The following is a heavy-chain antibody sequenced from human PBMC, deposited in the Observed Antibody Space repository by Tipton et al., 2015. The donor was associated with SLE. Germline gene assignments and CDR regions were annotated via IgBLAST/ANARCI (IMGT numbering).Heavy chain of an antibody. J-gene: IGHJ4*02. Sequence: LRLSCSVSGDSMTSGSYLWSWIRQQPGKGLECVGSIHSSGASFYKPSLQSRLMISLETANNQFSLTLISVTAADTAMYYCAGRIDYGKSWDYWGQGILVAVSS. CDR2: IHSSGAS. CDR1: GDSMTSGSYL. CDR3: AGRIDYGKSWDY. V-gene: IGHV4-31*03. D-gene: IGHD4-17*01.